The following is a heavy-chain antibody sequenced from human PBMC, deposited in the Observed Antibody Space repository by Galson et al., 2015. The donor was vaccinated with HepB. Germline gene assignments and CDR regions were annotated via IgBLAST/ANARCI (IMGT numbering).Heavy chain of an antibody. V-gene: IGHV3-74*01. CDR3: ARVWGFWSGSEDY. CDR2: INSDGSST. D-gene: IGHD3-3*01. J-gene: IGHJ4*02. Sequence: SLRLSCAASGFTFSSYWMHWVRQAPGKGLVWVSRINSDGSSTSYADSVKGRFTISRDNAKNTLYLQMNSLRAEDTAVYHCARVWGFWSGSEDYWGQGTLVTVSS. CDR1: GFTFSSYW.